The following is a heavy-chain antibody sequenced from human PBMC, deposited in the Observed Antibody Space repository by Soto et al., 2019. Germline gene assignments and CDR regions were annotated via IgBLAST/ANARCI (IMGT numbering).Heavy chain of an antibody. CDR2: LTRDGSEK. CDR3: ARMGRWGKLTGL. Sequence: PGGSLRLSCAASGFTFGLCWMGWVRQAPGKGLEWVANLTRDGSEKYFLEYVQGRFTMSRDNAKNSFYLHMNNLRAEDTAVYFCARMGRWGKLTGLWGQGTSVAASS. D-gene: IGHD7-27*01. CDR1: GFTFGLCW. J-gene: IGHJ4*02. V-gene: IGHV3-7*01.